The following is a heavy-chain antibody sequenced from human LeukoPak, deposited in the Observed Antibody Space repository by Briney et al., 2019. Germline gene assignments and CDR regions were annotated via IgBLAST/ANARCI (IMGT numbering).Heavy chain of an antibody. CDR2: INPNSGHT. J-gene: IGHJ5*02. CDR3: ARAVYVSWFDP. Sequence: ASVKVSCKASGYTFTDYYIHWVRQAPGQGLEWMGWINPNSGHTNYAQKFQGRVAMTRDTSISTAYMELSRLRSDDTAVYYCARAVYVSWFDPWGQGTLVTVSS. V-gene: IGHV1-2*02. D-gene: IGHD3-16*01. CDR1: GYTFTDYY.